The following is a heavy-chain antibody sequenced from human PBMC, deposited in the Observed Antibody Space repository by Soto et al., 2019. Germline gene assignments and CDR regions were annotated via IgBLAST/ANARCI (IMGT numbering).Heavy chain of an antibody. V-gene: IGHV1-69*13. J-gene: IGHJ6*02. CDR3: ARGKPSIVVVVAATMYYYYGMDV. D-gene: IGHD2-15*01. Sequence: SVKVSCKASGGTFSSYAISWVLQAPGQGLEWMGGIIPIFGTANYAQKFQGRVTITADESTSTAYMELSSLRSEDTAVYYCARGKPSIVVVVAATMYYYYGMDVWGQGTTVTVSS. CDR1: GGTFSSYA. CDR2: IIPIFGTA.